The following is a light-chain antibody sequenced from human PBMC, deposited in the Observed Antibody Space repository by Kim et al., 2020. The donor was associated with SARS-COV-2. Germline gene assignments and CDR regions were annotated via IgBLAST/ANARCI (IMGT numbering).Light chain of an antibody. CDR1: QSVSSSY. CDR2: GAS. CDR3: QQYGRSRLT. Sequence: EIVLTQSPGTLSLSPGERATLSCRASQSVSSSYLALYQQKPGQAPRLLIYGASSRATGIPDRFSGSGSGTDFTLTISRLEPEDFAVYYCQQYGRSRLTFGGGTKVDIK. J-gene: IGKJ4*01. V-gene: IGKV3-20*01.